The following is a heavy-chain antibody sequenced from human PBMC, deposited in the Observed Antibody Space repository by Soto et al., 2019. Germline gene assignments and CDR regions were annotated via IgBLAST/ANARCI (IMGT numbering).Heavy chain of an antibody. Sequence: EVQLLESGGGLVQPGGSLRLSCAASGFTFSSYAMSWVRQAPGKGLEWVSAISGSGGSTYYADSVKGRFTISRDNSKNTLYLQMNSLRAEDTAVYYCANDEPGIAAAGTKDFDYWGQGTLVTVSS. D-gene: IGHD6-13*01. CDR3: ANDEPGIAAAGTKDFDY. J-gene: IGHJ4*02. CDR2: ISGSGGST. V-gene: IGHV3-23*01. CDR1: GFTFSSYA.